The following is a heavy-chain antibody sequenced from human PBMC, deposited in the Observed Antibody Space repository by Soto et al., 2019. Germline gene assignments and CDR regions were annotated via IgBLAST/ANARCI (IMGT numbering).Heavy chain of an antibody. D-gene: IGHD6-6*01. Sequence: GESLKISCKGSGYSFAGYWITWVRQKPGKGLEWMGRIDPSDSQTYYSPSFQGHVTISADKSISTAYLQWSSLKASDTAMYYCASGPPIEYSSSSGGYYFDYWGQGTLVTVSS. V-gene: IGHV5-10-1*01. CDR3: ASGPPIEYSSSSGGYYFDY. CDR1: GYSFAGYW. CDR2: IDPSDSQT. J-gene: IGHJ4*02.